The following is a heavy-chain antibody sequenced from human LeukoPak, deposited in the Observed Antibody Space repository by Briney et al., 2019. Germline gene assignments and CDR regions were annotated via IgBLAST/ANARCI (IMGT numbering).Heavy chain of an antibody. J-gene: IGHJ4*02. CDR2: ISGCGGST. Sequence: GGSLRLSCAASGFTFSSYAISWVRQAPGKGLEWVSAISGCGGSTYYADSVKGRFTISRDNSKNTLYLQMNSLRAEDTAVYYCAKAPRAYFDYWGQGTLVTVSS. CDR1: GFTFSSYA. CDR3: AKAPRAYFDY. V-gene: IGHV3-23*01.